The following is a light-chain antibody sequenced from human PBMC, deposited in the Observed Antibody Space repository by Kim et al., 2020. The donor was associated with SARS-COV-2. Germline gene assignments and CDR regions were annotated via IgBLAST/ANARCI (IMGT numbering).Light chain of an antibody. V-gene: IGLV3-19*01. J-gene: IGLJ1*01. CDR3: NSRDSSAKRYV. CDR2: CKN. CDR1: SLRHYF. Sequence: AFGTTIRIPCPGYSLRHYFASLYPPKPGQAPVFVLYCKNNPPSGIPDRFSASPSGNTASLTIPGAQAEDEADYYCNSRDSSAKRYVFGSGTKVTVL.